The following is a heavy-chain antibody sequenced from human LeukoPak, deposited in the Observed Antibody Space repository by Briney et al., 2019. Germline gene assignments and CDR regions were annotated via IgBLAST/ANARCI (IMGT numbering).Heavy chain of an antibody. CDR2: FNCYGRTT. CDR3: ASLSQYRSASFDP. CDR1: GFNFNNYC. Sequence: GALRLSCSASGFNFNNYCMHWGRQTPGEGVEGVSRFNCYGRTTTYADSVKGRFTISRDNTKNPLYLKMNSLTAEDTAMYYCASLSQYRSASFDPWGQGTLVTVSS. J-gene: IGHJ5*02. D-gene: IGHD2/OR15-2a*01. V-gene: IGHV3-74*01.